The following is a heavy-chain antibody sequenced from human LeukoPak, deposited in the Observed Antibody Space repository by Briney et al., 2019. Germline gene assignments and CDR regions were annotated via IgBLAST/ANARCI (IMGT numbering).Heavy chain of an antibody. J-gene: IGHJ4*02. CDR1: GGTFSSYA. CDR3: ARGIAVAGGLLDY. V-gene: IGHV1-69*04. Sequence: ASVKVSCKASGGTFSSYAISRVRQAPGQGLEWMGRIIPILGIANYAQKFQGRVTMTRNTSISTAYMELSSLRSEDTAVYYCARGIAVAGGLLDYWGQGTLVTVSS. CDR2: IIPILGIA. D-gene: IGHD6-19*01.